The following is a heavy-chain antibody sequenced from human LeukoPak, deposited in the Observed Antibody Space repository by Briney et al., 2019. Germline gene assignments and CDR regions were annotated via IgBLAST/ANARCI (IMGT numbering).Heavy chain of an antibody. D-gene: IGHD3-22*01. J-gene: IGHJ4*02. Sequence: PGGSLRLSCAASGFTFSSCGMHWVRQAPGKGLEWVAFIRYDGSNKYYADSVKGRFTISRDNSKNTLYLQMNSLRAEDTAVYYCVKVAPSDYYDTTGYWGDHWGQGTLVTVSS. CDR2: IRYDGSNK. CDR3: VKVAPSDYYDTTGYWGDH. V-gene: IGHV3-30*02. CDR1: GFTFSSCG.